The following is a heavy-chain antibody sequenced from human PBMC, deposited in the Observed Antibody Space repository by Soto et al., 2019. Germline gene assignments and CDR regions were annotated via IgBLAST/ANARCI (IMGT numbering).Heavy chain of an antibody. D-gene: IGHD2-21*02. V-gene: IGHV3-13*01. CDR3: ARGDEGLFDYGMDV. J-gene: IGHJ6*02. Sequence: EVQLVESGGGLVQPGGSLRLSCAASGFTFSRFDMHWVRQVAGKGLEWVSTIGSAGDTYFSDSVRGRFTISRGNGKNSLYLQMNTLIAGDTAVYYCARGDEGLFDYGMDVWGQGTTVTVS. CDR2: IGSAGDT. CDR1: GFTFSRFD.